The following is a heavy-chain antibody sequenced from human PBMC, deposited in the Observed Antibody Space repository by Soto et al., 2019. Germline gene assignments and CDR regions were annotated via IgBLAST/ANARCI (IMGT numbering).Heavy chain of an antibody. CDR1: GYTFTGYY. CDR2: INPNSGGT. CDR3: ARDEGLVFSKDYGMEV. V-gene: IGHV1-2*02. J-gene: IGHJ6*01. Sequence: VSEKVSCKASGYTFTGYYMHWLRHAPGQGLERMGWINPNSGGTHYAQYFQGRVTMTRDTSISTAYMDLSRLRADDTPLQYCARDEGLVFSKDYGMEVWGQGTTVSVSS. D-gene: IGHD2-2*01.